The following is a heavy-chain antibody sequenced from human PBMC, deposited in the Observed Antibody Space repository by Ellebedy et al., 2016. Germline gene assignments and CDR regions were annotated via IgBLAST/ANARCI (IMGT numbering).Heavy chain of an antibody. J-gene: IGHJ4*02. CDR1: GYTFTSYG. Sequence: ASVKVSCKAFGYTFTSYGISWVRQAPGQGLEWMGWISVYNGNTKYAQRFQGRFNMTTDTSTTTAYMELRSLTSDDTAVYYCGRVVSDYIWGSYRLDYWGQGTLVTVSS. CDR2: ISVYNGNT. CDR3: GRVVSDYIWGSYRLDY. D-gene: IGHD3-16*02. V-gene: IGHV1-18*01.